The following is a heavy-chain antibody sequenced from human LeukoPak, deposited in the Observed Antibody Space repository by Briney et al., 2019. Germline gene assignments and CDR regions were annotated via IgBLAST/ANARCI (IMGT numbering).Heavy chain of an antibody. CDR3: ARGAHKRDDYGGFFDY. Sequence: GRSLRLSCAASGFIFSNYAIHWVRQAPGKGLEWVAVISSEGSKKSYADSVKGRFTISRDNSKNTLYLEMNSVRPQDTAVYCCARGAHKRDDYGGFFDYWGQGTLVTVSS. J-gene: IGHJ4*02. V-gene: IGHV3-30*04. CDR1: GFIFSNYA. CDR2: ISSEGSKK. D-gene: IGHD4-23*01.